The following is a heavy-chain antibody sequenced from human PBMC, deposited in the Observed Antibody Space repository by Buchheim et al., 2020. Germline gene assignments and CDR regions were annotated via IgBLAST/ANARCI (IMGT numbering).Heavy chain of an antibody. J-gene: IGHJ4*02. CDR1: GFTFSSYA. V-gene: IGHV3-23*01. D-gene: IGHD2-8*01. Sequence: EVQLLESGGGLVQPGGSLRLSCAASGFTFSSYAMSWVRQAPGKGLEWVSAISGSGGSTYYADSVKGRFTISRDNSKNTLYLPMNSLRAEYTAVYYCAKVRLKGDYTNGVWYTGFDYWGQGTL. CDR3: AKVRLKGDYTNGVWYTGFDY. CDR2: ISGSGGST.